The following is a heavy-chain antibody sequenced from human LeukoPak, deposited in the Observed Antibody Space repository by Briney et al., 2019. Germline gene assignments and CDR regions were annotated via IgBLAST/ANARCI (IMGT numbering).Heavy chain of an antibody. CDR2: INHSGST. CDR3: AGGFGYYYDTLD. V-gene: IGHV4-34*01. J-gene: IGHJ4*02. D-gene: IGHD3-22*01. CDR1: GGSFSGYY. Sequence: PSETLSLTCAVYGGSFSGYYWSWIRQPPGKGLEWIGEINHSGSTNYNPSLKSRVTISVDTSKNQFSLKLSSVTAADTAVYYCAGGFGYYYDTLDWGQGTLVTVSS.